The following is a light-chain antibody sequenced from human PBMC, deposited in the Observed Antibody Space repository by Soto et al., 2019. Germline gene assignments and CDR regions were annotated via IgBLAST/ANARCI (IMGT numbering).Light chain of an antibody. Sequence: DIQMTQSPSSVSASVGDRVSITCRASQGISNWLAWYQQKPGRAPKLLNYAASSLQSGVSSRLSGSGSGTDFTLTISSLQPEDFATYYCQQGNSFPFTFGPGTKVDIK. V-gene: IGKV1D-12*01. CDR3: QQGNSFPFT. CDR2: AAS. J-gene: IGKJ3*01. CDR1: QGISNW.